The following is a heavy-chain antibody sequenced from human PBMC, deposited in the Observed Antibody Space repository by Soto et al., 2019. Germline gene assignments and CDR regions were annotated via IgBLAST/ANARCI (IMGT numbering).Heavy chain of an antibody. D-gene: IGHD2-15*01. CDR2: ISSSSSYI. CDR1: GFTFSSYS. Sequence: GGSLRLSCAASGFTFSSYSMNWVRQAPGKGLEWVSSISSSSSYIYYADSVKGRFTISRDNAKNSLYLQMNSLRAEDTAVYYCARTQDIVVVVAAFDYWGQGTLVTVSS. V-gene: IGHV3-21*01. J-gene: IGHJ4*02. CDR3: ARTQDIVVVVAAFDY.